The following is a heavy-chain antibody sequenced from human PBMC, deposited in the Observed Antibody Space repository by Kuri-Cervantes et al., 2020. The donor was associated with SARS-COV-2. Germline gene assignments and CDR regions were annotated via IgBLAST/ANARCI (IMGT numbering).Heavy chain of an antibody. J-gene: IGHJ6*02. V-gene: IGHV1-69*13. CDR3: ARVEEYGDSYYYYYGMDV. D-gene: IGHD4-17*01. Sequence: SVKVSCKASGGTFSSYAISWVQQAPGQGLEWMGGIIPIFGTANYAQKFQGRVTITADEYTSTAYMELSSLRSEDTAVYYCARVEEYGDSYYYYYGMDVWGQGTTVTVSS. CDR1: GGTFSSYA. CDR2: IIPIFGTA.